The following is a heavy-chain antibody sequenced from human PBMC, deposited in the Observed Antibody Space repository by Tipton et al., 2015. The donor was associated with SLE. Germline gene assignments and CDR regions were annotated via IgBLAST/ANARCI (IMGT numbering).Heavy chain of an antibody. V-gene: IGHV4-31*02. CDR1: GITVGTNY. J-gene: IGHJ6*04. CDR2: IYYSGNT. D-gene: IGHD1-7*01. Sequence: QLVQSGGGLVQPGGSLRLSCAVSGITVGTNYMSWVRQLPGKGLEWIGYIYYSGNTYYNPSLGSRLTISVDTSKDQFSLRLTSVTAADTAVYYCARATDWNLSPDVWGKGTTVTVSS. CDR3: ARATDWNLSPDV.